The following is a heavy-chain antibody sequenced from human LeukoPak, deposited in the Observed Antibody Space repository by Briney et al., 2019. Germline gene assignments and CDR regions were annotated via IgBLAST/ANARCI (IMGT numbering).Heavy chain of an antibody. V-gene: IGHV4-4*07. D-gene: IGHD3-22*01. CDR2: IYTSGST. Sequence: PSETLSLTCTVSGGSISSYYWSWIRQPAGKGLEWIGRIYTSGSTNYNPSLKSRVTMSVDTPKNQFSLKLSSVTAADAAVYYCARVKSKITMIVVAEEYFDYWGQGTLVTVSS. J-gene: IGHJ4*02. CDR1: GGSISSYY. CDR3: ARVKSKITMIVVAEEYFDY.